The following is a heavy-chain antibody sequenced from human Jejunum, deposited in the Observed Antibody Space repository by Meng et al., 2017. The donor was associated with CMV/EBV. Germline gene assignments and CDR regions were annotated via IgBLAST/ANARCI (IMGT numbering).Heavy chain of an antibody. CDR1: GYTFTSYA. Sequence: SGYTFTSYAMNWVRQPPGQGLEWMGWINTNTGNPTYAQGFTGRFVFSLDTSVNTADLQISSLEAEDTAVYYCARGRDCLSRRCYSDYWGQGTLVTVSS. CDR2: INTNTGNP. D-gene: IGHD2-2*01. CDR3: ARGRDCLSRRCYSDY. J-gene: IGHJ4*02. V-gene: IGHV7-4-1*02.